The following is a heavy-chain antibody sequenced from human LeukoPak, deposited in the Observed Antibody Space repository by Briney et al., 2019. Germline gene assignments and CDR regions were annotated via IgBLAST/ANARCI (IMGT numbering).Heavy chain of an antibody. CDR2: ISSNGGST. CDR1: GFTFSSYA. D-gene: IGHD3-10*01. V-gene: IGHV3-64*01. Sequence: PGGSLRLSCAASGFTFSSYAMHWVRQAPGKGLEYVSAISSNGGSTYYANSVKGRFTISRDNSKNTLYLQMGSLRAEDMAVYYCARSPWFGELLSGYFDYWGQGTLVTVSS. CDR3: ARSPWFGELLSGYFDY. J-gene: IGHJ4*02.